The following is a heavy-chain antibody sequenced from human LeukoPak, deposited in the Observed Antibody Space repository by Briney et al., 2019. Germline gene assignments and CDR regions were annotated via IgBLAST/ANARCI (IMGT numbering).Heavy chain of an antibody. D-gene: IGHD4-17*01. CDR2: IWNDGSNK. J-gene: IGHJ4*02. V-gene: IGHV3-33*01. Sequence: GRSLRLSCAASGFTFSSYGMHWVRQAPGKGLEWVAVIWNDGSNKYYADSVKGRFTISRDNSKNTLYLQINSLRAEDTAVYYCARGYGDYGFFDYWGQGTLVTVSS. CDR1: GFTFSSYG. CDR3: ARGYGDYGFFDY.